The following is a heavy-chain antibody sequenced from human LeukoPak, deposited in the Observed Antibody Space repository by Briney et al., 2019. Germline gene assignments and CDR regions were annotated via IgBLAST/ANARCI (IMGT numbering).Heavy chain of an antibody. Sequence: GGSLRLSCAASGFTFDDYAMHWVRQAPGKGLEWVSGISWNSGSIGYADSVKGRFTISRDNAKNSLYLQMNSLRAEDTALYYCANFGGSGKLGYWGQGTLVTVSS. CDR3: ANFGGSGKLGY. V-gene: IGHV3-9*01. CDR1: GFTFDDYA. D-gene: IGHD3-10*01. CDR2: ISWNSGSI. J-gene: IGHJ4*02.